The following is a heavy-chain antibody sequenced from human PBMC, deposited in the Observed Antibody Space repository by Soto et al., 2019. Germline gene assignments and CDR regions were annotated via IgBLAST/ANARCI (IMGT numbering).Heavy chain of an antibody. CDR3: ATGISMVRGVSITASYYHAVDV. CDR1: GGTFISYS. Sequence: QVQLVQSGAEVRKPGSSVRVSCKTSGGTFISYSFSWVRQAPGQGLEWMGGIIPMFDTPIYAQKFQGKVTITADKSTTTADMDVSRLTSGDTAVYYCATGISMVRGVSITASYYHAVDVWGQGTTVTVSS. J-gene: IGHJ6*02. CDR2: IIPMFDTP. D-gene: IGHD3-10*01. V-gene: IGHV1-69*06.